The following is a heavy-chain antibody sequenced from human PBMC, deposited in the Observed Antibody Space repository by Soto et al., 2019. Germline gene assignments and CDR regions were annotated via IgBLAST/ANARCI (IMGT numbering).Heavy chain of an antibody. D-gene: IGHD6-6*01. CDR3: ARGEYSSSPGLRLHYYYYVMHV. J-gene: IGHJ6*02. Sequence: GGSLRLSCAASGFTLSSYSMNWVRQAPGKGLEWVSSISSSSSYIYYADSVKGRFTISRDNAKNSLYLQMNSLRAEDTAVYYCARGEYSSSPGLRLHYYYYVMHVSGQGTTVTVSS. CDR1: GFTLSSYS. CDR2: ISSSSSYI. V-gene: IGHV3-21*01.